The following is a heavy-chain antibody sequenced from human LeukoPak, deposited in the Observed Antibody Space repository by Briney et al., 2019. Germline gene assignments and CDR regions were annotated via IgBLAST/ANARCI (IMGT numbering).Heavy chain of an antibody. Sequence: SVKVSCKASGYTFTGYYMHWVRQAPGQGLEWMGWINPNSGGTNYAQKFQGRVTMTMGTSISTAYMELSRLRSDDTAVYYCARDILLWFGDAFDIWGQGTMVTVSS. CDR3: ARDILLWFGDAFDI. V-gene: IGHV1-2*02. D-gene: IGHD3-10*01. CDR1: GYTFTGYY. J-gene: IGHJ3*02. CDR2: INPNSGGT.